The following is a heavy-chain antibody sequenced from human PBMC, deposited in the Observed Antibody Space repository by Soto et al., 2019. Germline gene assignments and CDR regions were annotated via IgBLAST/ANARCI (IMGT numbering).Heavy chain of an antibody. V-gene: IGHV3-23*01. CDR3: AKLPWYSVTRV. Sequence: EVQLLESGGGLIQPGGSLRLSCVVSGFTLTDYHMSWVRQAPGKGLEWVSAIRNGGDGTHYADSVQGRFTISRDTSKNTLYLQMSSLRVEDTAIYYCAKLPWYSVTRVWGQGTLVTVSS. J-gene: IGHJ4*02. D-gene: IGHD3-10*01. CDR1: GFTLTDYH. CDR2: IRNGGDGT.